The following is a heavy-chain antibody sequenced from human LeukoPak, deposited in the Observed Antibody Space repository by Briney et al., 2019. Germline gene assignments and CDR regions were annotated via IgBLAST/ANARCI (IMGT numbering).Heavy chain of an antibody. D-gene: IGHD4-17*01. Sequence: KPSETLSLTCAVSGASFNDYYWSWVRQTPGKGLEWIGEINHSGYTNDSPSLKSRVTISIDTSRKQFSLNLRSVTVADTGIYYCTRMTTGHDYWGQGTLVTVSS. CDR1: GASFNDYY. J-gene: IGHJ4*02. CDR3: TRMTTGHDY. CDR2: INHSGYT. V-gene: IGHV4-34*01.